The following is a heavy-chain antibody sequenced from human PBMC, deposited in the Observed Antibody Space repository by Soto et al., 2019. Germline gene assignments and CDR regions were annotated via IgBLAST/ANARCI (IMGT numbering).Heavy chain of an antibody. Sequence: KTSETLSLTCTVSGGSISSGGHYWSWIRQHPGKGLEWIGYIYYSGSTYYNPSLKSRVTISVDTSKNQFSLKLSSVTAADTAVYYCARVCSSTSSPYRSYNWFDPWGQGTLVTVSS. CDR2: IYYSGST. CDR1: GGSISSGGHY. J-gene: IGHJ5*02. V-gene: IGHV4-31*03. CDR3: ARVCSSTSSPYRSYNWFDP. D-gene: IGHD2-2*01.